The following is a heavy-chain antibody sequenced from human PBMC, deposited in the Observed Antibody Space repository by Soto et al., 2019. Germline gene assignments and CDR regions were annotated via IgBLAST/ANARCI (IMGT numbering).Heavy chain of an antibody. D-gene: IGHD6-13*01. J-gene: IGHJ6*02. CDR3: ARVRWQQLPYYYYGMDV. V-gene: IGHV3-30*04. CDR2: ISYDGSNK. CDR1: GFTFSSYA. Sequence: GGSLRLSCAASGFTFSSYAMHWVRQAPGKGLEWVAVISYDGSNKYYADSVKGRFTISRDNSKNTLYLQMNSLRAEDTAVYYCARVRWQQLPYYYYGMDVWGQGTTVTVSS.